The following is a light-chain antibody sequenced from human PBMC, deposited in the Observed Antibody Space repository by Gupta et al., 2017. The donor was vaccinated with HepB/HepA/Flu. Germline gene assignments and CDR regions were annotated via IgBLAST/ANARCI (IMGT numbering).Light chain of an antibody. V-gene: IGKV3-15*01. CDR1: QSVTSN. CDR2: GAS. CDR3: QQYYNGPPWT. J-gene: IGKJ1*01. Sequence: EIVMTQSPATLSVSPGERVTLSCRASQSVTSNLAWYQQKPGQAPRLLIYGASIRATGIPVRFSGSGSGTEFTLTISSLQSEDFAVYHCQQYYNGPPWTFGQGTKVEIK.